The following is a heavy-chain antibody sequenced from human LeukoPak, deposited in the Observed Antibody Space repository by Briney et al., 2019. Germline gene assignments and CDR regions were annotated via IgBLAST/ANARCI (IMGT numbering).Heavy chain of an antibody. V-gene: IGHV4-34*01. CDR1: GGSFSGYY. CDR3: ARGWRPYYYGSGSYTDV. J-gene: IGHJ6*04. D-gene: IGHD3-10*01. CDR2: INHSGNT. Sequence: SETLSLTCAVYGGSFSGYYWSWIRQPPGKGLEWIGEINHSGNTNYNPSLKSRVTISVDTSKNQFSLKLSSVTAADTAVYYCARGWRPYYYGSGSYTDVWGKGTTVTISS.